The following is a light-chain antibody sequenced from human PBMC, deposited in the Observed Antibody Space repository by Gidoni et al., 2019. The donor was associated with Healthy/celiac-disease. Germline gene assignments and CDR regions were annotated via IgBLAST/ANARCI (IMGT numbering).Light chain of an antibody. Sequence: QSALTQPASVSGSPGQSITISCTGTNIDVGSKNLISWYQQHPGKAPKLMMYEGTKRPSGVSNRFSGSKSGNTASLTISGLQAEDEADYYCCSYAGSSTFVVFGGGTKLTVL. CDR1: NIDVGSKNL. CDR3: CSYAGSSTFVV. CDR2: EGT. J-gene: IGLJ2*01. V-gene: IGLV2-23*03.